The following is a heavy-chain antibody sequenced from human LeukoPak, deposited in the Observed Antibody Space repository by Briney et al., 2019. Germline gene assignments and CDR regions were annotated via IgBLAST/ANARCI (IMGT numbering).Heavy chain of an antibody. CDR2: TYQRAKVYN. Sequence: SQTLSLTCAISGDSVSINSAAWNWHTQSPSRGRVWLGSTYQRAKVYNDYAVSVKSRISITPDISKNQYSLQLNSVTPEDTAVYNCARSPSPYSSGWYFDYWGQGTLVTVSS. CDR1: GDSVSINSAA. V-gene: IGHV6-1*01. CDR3: ARSPSPYSSGWYFDY. J-gene: IGHJ4*02. D-gene: IGHD6-19*01.